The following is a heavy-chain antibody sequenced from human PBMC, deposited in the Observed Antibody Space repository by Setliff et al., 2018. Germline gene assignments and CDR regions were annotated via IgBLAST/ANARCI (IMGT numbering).Heavy chain of an antibody. CDR3: ATGYSSGWSGFDAFDI. CDR1: GYTFTSYY. CDR2: MNPERDNT. J-gene: IGHJ3*02. V-gene: IGHV1-8*03. D-gene: IGHD6-19*01. Sequence: GASVKVSCKASGYTFTSYYMHWVRQAPGQGLEWMGWMNPERDNTGYAQKFQGRVTITTDESTSTAYMELSSLRSEDTAVYYCATGYSSGWSGFDAFDIWGQGTMVTVSS.